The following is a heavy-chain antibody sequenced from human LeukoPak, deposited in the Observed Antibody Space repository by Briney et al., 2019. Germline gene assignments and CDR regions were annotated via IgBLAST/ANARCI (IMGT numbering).Heavy chain of an antibody. CDR3: ARDRYTSI. CDR1: GFTFGMYL. J-gene: IGHJ4*02. V-gene: IGHV3-7*01. CDR2: IKHDGSEK. Sequence: PGGSLRLSCAASGFTFGMYLMTWVRQLPGKGLEWVANIKHDGSEKHYVDSVKGRFTISRDNPKNSLYLQMNSLRAEDTALYYCARDRYTSIWGQGTLVTVSS. D-gene: IGHD2-2*02.